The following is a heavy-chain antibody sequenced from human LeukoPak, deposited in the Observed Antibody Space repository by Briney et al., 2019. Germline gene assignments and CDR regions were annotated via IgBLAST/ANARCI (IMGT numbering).Heavy chain of an antibody. V-gene: IGHV1-69*05. CDR1: GGTFSSYA. J-gene: IGHJ4*02. Sequence: GASVKVSCKASGGTFSSYAISWVRQAPGQGLEWMGGIIPIFGTANYAQKFQGRVTITTDESTSTAYMELSSLRSEDTAVYYCARSVFDRHSSSWWLCYSDYWGQGTLVTVSS. CDR2: IIPIFGTA. D-gene: IGHD6-13*01. CDR3: ARSVFDRHSSSWWLCYSDY.